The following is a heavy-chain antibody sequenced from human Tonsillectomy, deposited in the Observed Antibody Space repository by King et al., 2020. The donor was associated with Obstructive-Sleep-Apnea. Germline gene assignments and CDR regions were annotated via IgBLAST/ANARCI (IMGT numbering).Heavy chain of an antibody. D-gene: IGHD3-22*01. CDR1: GYTFTGYY. J-gene: IGHJ3*02. Sequence: GQLVQSGAEVKKPGASVKVSCKASGYTFTGYYMHWVRQAPGQGLEWMGWINPNSRGTNYAQKFQGGVTMTRDTSISTAYMELSRLRSDDTAVYYCASESSGPPDAYDIWGQGTMVTVSS. V-gene: IGHV1-2*02. CDR2: INPNSRGT. CDR3: ASESSGPPDAYDI.